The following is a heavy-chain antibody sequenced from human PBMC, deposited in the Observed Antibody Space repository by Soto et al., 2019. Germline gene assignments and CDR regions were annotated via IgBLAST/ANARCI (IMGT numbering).Heavy chain of an antibody. J-gene: IGHJ4*02. D-gene: IGHD3-22*01. V-gene: IGHV1-46*01. CDR3: ARGVYSYYDSSGHYTPNDY. CDR2: INPSGGST. Sequence: GASVKVSCKASGYTFTSYYMHWVRQAPGQGLEWMGIINPSGGSTSYAQKFQGRVTMTRDTSTSTVYMELSSLRSEDTAVYYCARGVYSYYDSSGHYTPNDYWGQGTLVTVSS. CDR1: GYTFTSYY.